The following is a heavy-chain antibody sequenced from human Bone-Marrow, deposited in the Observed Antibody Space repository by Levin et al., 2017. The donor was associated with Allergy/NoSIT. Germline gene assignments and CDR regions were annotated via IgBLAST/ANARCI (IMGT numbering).Heavy chain of an antibody. V-gene: IGHV4-4*02. J-gene: IGHJ5*02. CDR2: IYHSGST. CDR3: ARRNVLAPGEDWFDP. D-gene: IGHD7-27*01. CDR1: DGSISSSNW. Sequence: SCDVSDGSISSSNWWTWVRQPPGKGLEWIGEIYHSGSTNYNPSLKSRVTISVEKSKNQFSLKLSSVTAADTAVYYCARRNVLAPGEDWFDPWGQGTLVTVSS.